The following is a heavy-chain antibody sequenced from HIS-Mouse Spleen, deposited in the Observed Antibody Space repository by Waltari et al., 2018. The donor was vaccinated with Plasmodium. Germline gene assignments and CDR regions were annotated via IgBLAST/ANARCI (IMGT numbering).Heavy chain of an antibody. CDR2: IKQDGSEK. V-gene: IGHV3-7*01. CDR1: GFTFSGYW. D-gene: IGHD3-16*02. J-gene: IGHJ4*02. Sequence: EVQLVVSGGGLVQPGGSLRLSCAASGFTFSGYWLSWVRQAPGKGLEWVANIKQDGSEKYYVDSVKGRFTISRDNAKNSLYLQMNSLRAEDTAVYYCARAIVFDYWGQGTLVTVSS. CDR3: ARAIVFDY.